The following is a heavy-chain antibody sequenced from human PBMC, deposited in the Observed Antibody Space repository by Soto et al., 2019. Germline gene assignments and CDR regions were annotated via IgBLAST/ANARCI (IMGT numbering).Heavy chain of an antibody. CDR1: GGSISKYY. J-gene: IGHJ6*02. CDR2: IDSSGST. V-gene: IGHV4-4*07. Sequence: SETLSLTCTVFGGSISKYYWSWIRQPAGKGLEWIGRIDSSGSTNYDPSLKSRVTVSVDTSKNQFSLRVTSVTAADTAVYYCAREGGYYDSSGSGVYHYYGVDVWGQGTTVTVSS. CDR3: AREGGYYDSSGSGVYHYYGVDV. D-gene: IGHD3-22*01.